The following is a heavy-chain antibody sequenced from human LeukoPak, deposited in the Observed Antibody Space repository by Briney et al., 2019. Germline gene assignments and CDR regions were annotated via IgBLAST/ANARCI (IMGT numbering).Heavy chain of an antibody. Sequence: PSETLSLTCTVSGGSISSYYWSWIRQPAGKGLEWFGRFYPSGSTNYNPSLKSRVTMSVDTSKNQFSLKLSSVTAADTAVYYCARDKMVRGVKRNYYGMDVWGQGTTVTVSS. V-gene: IGHV4-4*07. CDR2: FYPSGST. J-gene: IGHJ6*02. D-gene: IGHD3-10*01. CDR1: GGSISSYY. CDR3: ARDKMVRGVKRNYYGMDV.